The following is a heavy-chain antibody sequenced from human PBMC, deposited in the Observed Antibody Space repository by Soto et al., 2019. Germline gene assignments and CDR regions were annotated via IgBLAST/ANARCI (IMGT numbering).Heavy chain of an antibody. J-gene: IGHJ4*02. D-gene: IGHD4-4*01. Sequence: GGSLRLSCAASGFTFSSYSMNWVRQAPGKGLEWVSSISSSSSYIYYADSVKGRFTISRDNAKNSLYLQMNSLRAEDTAVYYCARFDDYNRPPLGFWGQGTLVTVSS. V-gene: IGHV3-21*01. CDR2: ISSSSSYI. CDR3: ARFDDYNRPPLGF. CDR1: GFTFSSYS.